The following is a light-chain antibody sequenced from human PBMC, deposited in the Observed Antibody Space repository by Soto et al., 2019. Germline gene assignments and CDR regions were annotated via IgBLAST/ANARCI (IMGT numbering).Light chain of an antibody. CDR1: QSLLYSSNNKNY. J-gene: IGKJ4*01. V-gene: IGKV4-1*01. CDR3: QQYYSTPLT. Sequence: DIVMTQSPDSLAVSLGERATINCRPSQSLLYSSNNKNYLAWYQQKPGQPPKLLIYWASTRESGVPDRFSGSGSGTDFTLTSSSLQAEDVAVYYCQQYYSTPLTFGGGTKVEIK. CDR2: WAS.